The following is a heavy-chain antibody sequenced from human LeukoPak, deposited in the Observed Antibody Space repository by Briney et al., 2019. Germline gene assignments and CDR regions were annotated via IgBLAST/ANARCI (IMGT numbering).Heavy chain of an antibody. CDR3: ARRRRVAATGDAFVV. V-gene: IGHV4-59*08. CDR1: AGSINNYY. D-gene: IGHD5-12*01. Sequence: PSETLSLTCTVSAGSINNYYWNWIRQPPGKGLEWIGYVYYSGSINYNPSLRSRVTISVDTSKTHFSLKLNSVTAADTAVYYCARRRRVAATGDAFVVWGQGTVVTVSS. J-gene: IGHJ3*01. CDR2: VYYSGSI.